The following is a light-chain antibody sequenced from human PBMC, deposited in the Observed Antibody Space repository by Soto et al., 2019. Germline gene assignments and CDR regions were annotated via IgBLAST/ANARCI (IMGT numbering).Light chain of an antibody. CDR1: SSDVGGYNY. CDR3: TSYAGSNNVG. J-gene: IGLJ2*01. V-gene: IGLV2-8*01. Sequence: QSALTQPPSASGSPGQSVTISCTGTSSDVGGYNYVSWYQQHPGKAPKLMIYEVSKRPSGVPDRFSGSKSGNTASLTVSGLQAEDDADYYCTSYAGSNNVGFGGGTKVTVL. CDR2: EVS.